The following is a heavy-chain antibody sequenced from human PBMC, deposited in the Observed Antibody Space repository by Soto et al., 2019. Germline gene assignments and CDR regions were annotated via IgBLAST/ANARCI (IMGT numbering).Heavy chain of an antibody. V-gene: IGHV4-4*02. J-gene: IGHJ4*02. D-gene: IGHD4-17*01. CDR2: IYHTAST. Sequence: QVLLQESGPGLVKPSGTLSLTCAVSGDSISSSFWWSWVRQPPGKWLEWVGEIYHTASTVYNPSLKSRVTISVDTSKNQFSLNLDSVTAADTAVYYCARYDFGTFDYWGRGIRVTVSS. CDR1: GDSISSSFW. CDR3: ARYDFGTFDY.